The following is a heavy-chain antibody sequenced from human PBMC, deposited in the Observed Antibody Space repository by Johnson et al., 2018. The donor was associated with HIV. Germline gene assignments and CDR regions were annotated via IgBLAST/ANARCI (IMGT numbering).Heavy chain of an antibody. CDR1: GISFDDYG. J-gene: IGHJ3*02. V-gene: IGHV3-66*02. D-gene: IGHD6-13*01. CDR3: ARERGPQGQLETHDAFDI. CDR2: IYSGRST. Sequence: EVQLVESGGGVVRPGGSLRLSCAASGISFDDYGMSWVRQAPGKGLEWVSVIYSGRSTYYADSVSGRFTISRDNSKNTLFLQMNSLRAEDTAVYYCARERGPQGQLETHDAFDIWGQGTMVTVSS.